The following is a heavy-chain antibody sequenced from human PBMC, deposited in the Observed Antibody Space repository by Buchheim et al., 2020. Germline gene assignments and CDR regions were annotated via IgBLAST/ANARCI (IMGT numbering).Heavy chain of an antibody. Sequence: QVQLVESGGGVVQPGRSLRLSCAASGFTFSSYAMHWVRQAPGKGLEWVAVISYDGSNKYYADSVKGRFTISRDNSKNTLYLQMNSLRAEDTAVYYCARDRNNYYYYGMDVWGQGTT. CDR2: ISYDGSNK. CDR1: GFTFSSYA. D-gene: IGHD1/OR15-1a*01. CDR3: ARDRNNYYYYGMDV. V-gene: IGHV3-30-3*01. J-gene: IGHJ6*02.